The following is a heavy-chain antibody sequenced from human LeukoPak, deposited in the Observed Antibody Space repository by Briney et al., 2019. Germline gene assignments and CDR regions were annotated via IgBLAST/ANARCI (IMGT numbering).Heavy chain of an antibody. V-gene: IGHV4-4*07. CDR2: IYTSGST. J-gene: IGHJ4*02. Sequence: TSETLSLTCTDSGASISSSYWSWIRQPAGKGLEWLGRIYTSGSTDYNPSLNSRITLSLDTSKNQFSLKLNSVTAADTAVYYCARDWDYGGETLTYYFDYWGRGTLVTVSS. CDR1: GASISSSY. CDR3: ARDWDYGGETLTYYFDY. D-gene: IGHD4-23*01.